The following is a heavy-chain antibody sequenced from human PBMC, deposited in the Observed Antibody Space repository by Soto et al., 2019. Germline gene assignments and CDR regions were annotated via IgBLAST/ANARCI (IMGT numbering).Heavy chain of an antibody. CDR3: AKGGSSPTGYMDV. CDR2: ISWTSGSI. J-gene: IGHJ6*03. V-gene: IGHV3-9*01. D-gene: IGHD6-6*01. CDR1: GFTFDDYA. Sequence: EVQLVESGGGLVQPGRSLRLSCAASGFTFDDYAMHWVRQAPGKGLEWVSGISWTSGSIGYADSVKGRFTISRDNAKNSLYLQMNSLRAEDTALYYCAKGGSSPTGYMDVWGKGTTVTVSS.